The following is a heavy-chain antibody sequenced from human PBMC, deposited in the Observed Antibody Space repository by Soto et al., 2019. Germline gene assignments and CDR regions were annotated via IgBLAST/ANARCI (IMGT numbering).Heavy chain of an antibody. J-gene: IGHJ6*03. D-gene: IGHD1-26*01. CDR1: GYTLTELS. V-gene: IGHV1-24*01. CDR2: FDPEDGET. CDR3: ATAGKTDDAHYYYYLDV. Sequence: QVQLVQSGAEVKKPGASVKVSCKVSGYTLTELSMHWVLQAPGKGLEWMGGFDPEDGETIYAQKFQGRVTMTEDTSTDTASMELSSLRSEDTAVYYCATAGKTDDAHYYYYLDVWGKGTTVTVSS.